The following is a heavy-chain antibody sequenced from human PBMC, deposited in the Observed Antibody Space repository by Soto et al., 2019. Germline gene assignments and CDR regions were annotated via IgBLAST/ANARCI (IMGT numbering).Heavy chain of an antibody. V-gene: IGHV3-33*01. Sequence: QVQLVESGGGVVQPGRSLRLSCAASGFTFSSYGMHWVRQAPGKGLEWVAVIWYDGSNKYYADSVKGRFTISRDNSKNTLYLQMNSLRAKDTAVYYCARVFGVNGMDVWGQGTTVTVSS. CDR3: ARVFGVNGMDV. CDR2: IWYDGSNK. CDR1: GFTFSSYG. D-gene: IGHD3-3*01. J-gene: IGHJ6*02.